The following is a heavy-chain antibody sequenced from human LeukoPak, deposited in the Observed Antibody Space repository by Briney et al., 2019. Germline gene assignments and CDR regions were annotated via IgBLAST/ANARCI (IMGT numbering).Heavy chain of an antibody. Sequence: GGSLRLSCAASGFTFSSYSMNWVRQAPGKGLAWVSTISGSGGNTYYADSVKGRFTISRDNSKNTLYLQMNSLRAEDTAVYYCARDKNFTGDSSGFQHWGQGTLVTVSS. CDR2: ISGSGGNT. CDR1: GFTFSSYS. V-gene: IGHV3-23*01. J-gene: IGHJ1*01. D-gene: IGHD3-22*01. CDR3: ARDKNFTGDSSGFQH.